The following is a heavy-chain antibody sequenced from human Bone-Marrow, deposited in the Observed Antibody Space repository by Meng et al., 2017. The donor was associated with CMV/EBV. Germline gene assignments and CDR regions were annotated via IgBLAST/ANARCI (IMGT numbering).Heavy chain of an antibody. Sequence: LSCPASGFTFINSAMGWVRQAPGKGLEWVSTISGGGTTPYYTDSVKGRFTISRDNSKNTVFLQLTSLGAEDTALYYCVQGGIAPLGAWGQGTLVTVSS. CDR3: VQGGIAPLGA. CDR2: ISGGGTTP. CDR1: GFTFINSA. J-gene: IGHJ5*02. V-gene: IGHV3-23*01. D-gene: IGHD6-13*01.